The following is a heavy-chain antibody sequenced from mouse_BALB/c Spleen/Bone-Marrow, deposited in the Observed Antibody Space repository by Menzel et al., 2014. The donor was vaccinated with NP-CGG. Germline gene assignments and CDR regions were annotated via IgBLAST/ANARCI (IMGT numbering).Heavy chain of an antibody. CDR2: INPTTGYT. Sequence: QVQLKESGAELAKPGASVKMSCKASGYTFTSYWMHWVKQRPGQGLEWIGYINPTTGYTEYNQKFKDKAILTADKSSSTAYMQLSSLTSEDSAVYYCARRAYGSGYGFAYWGQGTLVTVSA. V-gene: IGHV1-7*01. CDR1: GYTFTSYW. CDR3: ARRAYGSGYGFAY. D-gene: IGHD1-1*01. J-gene: IGHJ3*01.